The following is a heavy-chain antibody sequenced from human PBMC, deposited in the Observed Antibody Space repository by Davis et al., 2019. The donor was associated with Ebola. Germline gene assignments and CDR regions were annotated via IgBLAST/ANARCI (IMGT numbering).Heavy chain of an antibody. CDR3: ARVLHYYDSSGYHDAFDI. Sequence: GGSLRLSCTDSVITFSSYAMTWVRQAPGKGLEWVSAISGSGGSTYYADSVKGRFTISRDNAKNTLYLQMNSLRAEDTAVYYCARVLHYYDSSGYHDAFDIWGQGTMVTVSS. CDR2: ISGSGGST. V-gene: IGHV3-23*01. D-gene: IGHD3-22*01. CDR1: VITFSSYA. J-gene: IGHJ3*02.